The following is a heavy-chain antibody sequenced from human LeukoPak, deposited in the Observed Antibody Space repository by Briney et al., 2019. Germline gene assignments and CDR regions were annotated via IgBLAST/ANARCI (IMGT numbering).Heavy chain of an antibody. D-gene: IGHD3-22*01. CDR1: GYTFTAYY. V-gene: IGHV1-2*06. CDR3: ARDWRVGSGYYLEYFQH. CDR2: INPNSGGT. J-gene: IGHJ1*01. Sequence: ASVKVSCRASGYTFTAYYMHWVRQAPGQGLEWMGRINPNSGGTNYAQKFQGRVTITADESTSTAYMEPSSLRSEDTAVYYCARDWRVGSGYYLEYFQHWGQGTLVTVSS.